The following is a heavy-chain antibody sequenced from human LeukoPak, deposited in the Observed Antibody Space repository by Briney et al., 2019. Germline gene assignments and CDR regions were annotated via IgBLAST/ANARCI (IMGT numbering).Heavy chain of an antibody. J-gene: IGHJ4*02. D-gene: IGHD2-2*02. CDR2: IYYSGRT. CDR3: ARSWAPGYCSSITCYNFDY. CDR1: GGSVSTSHSY. Sequence: SETLSLTCTVSGGSVSTSHSYWCWIRQPPGKGLQWIGNIYYSGRTYYNPSLKSRVTISVDTSKNEFSLKLSSVTAADTAVYYCARSWAPGYCSSITCYNFDYWGQGTLVTVSS. V-gene: IGHV4-39*01.